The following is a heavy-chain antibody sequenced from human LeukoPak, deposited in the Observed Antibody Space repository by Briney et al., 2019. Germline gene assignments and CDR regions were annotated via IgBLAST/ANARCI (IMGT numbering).Heavy chain of an antibody. D-gene: IGHD3-16*02. J-gene: IGHJ1*01. CDR2: MNPNSGNT. V-gene: IGHV1-8*01. CDR1: GYTFASYD. CDR3: ARGPEYYDYVWGSYRSEYFQH. Sequence: ASVKVSCKASGYTFASYDINWVRQATGQGLEWMGWMNPNSGNTGYAQKFQGRVAMTRNTSISTAYMELSSLRSEDTAVYYCARGPEYYDYVWGSYRSEYFQHWGQGTLVTVSS.